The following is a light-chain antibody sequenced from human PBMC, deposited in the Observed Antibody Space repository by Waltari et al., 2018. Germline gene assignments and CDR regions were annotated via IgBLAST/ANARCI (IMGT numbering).Light chain of an antibody. J-gene: IGKJ1*01. V-gene: IGKV4-1*01. CDR1: QSLLYSSNNRNY. Sequence: DIVMTQSPDSLAVSLGERVTINCKSSQSLLYSSNNRNYLAWYQQKPGQSPKLLIYWASTRESGVPNRFSGSGSGTDFAFTISGLQAEDVAVYYCQQYYNIPWTFGRGTKVEIK. CDR3: QQYYNIPWT. CDR2: WAS.